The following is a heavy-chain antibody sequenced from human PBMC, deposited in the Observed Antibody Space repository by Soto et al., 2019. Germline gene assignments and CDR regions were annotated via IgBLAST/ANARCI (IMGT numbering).Heavy chain of an antibody. CDR3: AKEGTSGLYYFDY. V-gene: IGHV3-23*01. CDR1: GFTFSNYA. Sequence: GGSLRLSCAASGFTFSNYAMSWVRQAPGKGLEWVSTISGGGGSTYYADSVKGRFTISRDNSKDTLYLQMNSLRAGDSAKYYCAKEGTSGLYYFDYWGPGTLVTVSS. D-gene: IGHD6-19*01. J-gene: IGHJ4*02. CDR2: ISGGGGST.